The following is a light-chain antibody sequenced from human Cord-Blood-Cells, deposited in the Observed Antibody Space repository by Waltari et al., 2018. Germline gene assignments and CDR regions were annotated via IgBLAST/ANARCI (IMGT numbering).Light chain of an antibody. Sequence: DHVVTPSPDPLALSLGGGAPPKLKSSQSVLYSSNNKNYLAWYQQKPGQPPKLLIYWASTRESGVPDRFSGSGSGTDFTLTISSLQAEDVAVYYCQQYYSTPFTFGPGTKVDIK. CDR1: QSVLYSSNNKNY. CDR2: WAS. V-gene: IGKV4-1*01. CDR3: QQYYSTPFT. J-gene: IGKJ3*01.